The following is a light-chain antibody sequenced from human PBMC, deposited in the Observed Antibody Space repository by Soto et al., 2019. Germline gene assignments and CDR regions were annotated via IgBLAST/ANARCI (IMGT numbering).Light chain of an antibody. Sequence: DIQMTQSPSSLSASIGDRVTITCRASQSISTYLNWYQQKPGKVPKLLIYATSSLQYGVPLRFSGSGSGTDFTLTISNLQPEDFATYYCQQSYSTRLTFGGGTKVEIK. CDR3: QQSYSTRLT. V-gene: IGKV1-39*01. J-gene: IGKJ4*01. CDR1: QSISTY. CDR2: ATS.